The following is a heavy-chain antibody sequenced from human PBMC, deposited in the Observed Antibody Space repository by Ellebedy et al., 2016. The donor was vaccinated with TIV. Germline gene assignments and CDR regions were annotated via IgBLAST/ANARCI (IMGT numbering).Heavy chain of an antibody. J-gene: IGHJ4*02. D-gene: IGHD5-24*01. CDR3: TKTRGWLQPDFHY. Sequence: MPSETLSLTCTVSGVSISGYYWSWVRQPSGRGLEWIGYIHYTGTTNYTPSLKSRVTISLETSKNQFSLNLNSVTAADTAVYYCTKTRGWLQPDFHYWGQGSLVTVSS. V-gene: IGHV4-59*01. CDR1: GVSISGYY. CDR2: IHYTGTT.